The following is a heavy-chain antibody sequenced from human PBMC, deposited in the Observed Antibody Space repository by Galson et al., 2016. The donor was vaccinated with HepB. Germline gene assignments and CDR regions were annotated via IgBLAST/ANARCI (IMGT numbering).Heavy chain of an antibody. D-gene: IGHD2-2*03. CDR3: VMDFSGREYY. V-gene: IGHV3-74*01. CDR1: GFTFSSFW. CDR2: INEYGSRI. J-gene: IGHJ4*02. Sequence: SLRLSCAASGFTFSSFWMHWVRQVPGKGLVWVSRINEYGSRIDYADSVKGRFTISRDNAKNTLYLQMNSLRAEDTALYYCVMDFSGREYYWGQGTLVTVPS.